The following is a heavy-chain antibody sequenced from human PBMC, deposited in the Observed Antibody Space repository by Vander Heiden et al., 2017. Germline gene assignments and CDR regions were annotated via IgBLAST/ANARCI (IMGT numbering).Heavy chain of an antibody. J-gene: IGHJ6*02. Sequence: QVQLVESGGGVVQPGRSLRLSCVASGFTFSSYGMHWVRQPPGKGLEWVAVIGSDGNNKYYADSLKGRFTNSRDNSKNTLYLQMNSLRAEDTAVYYCARDKMVRGVIYYHYGMDVWGQGTTVTVSS. D-gene: IGHD3-10*01. V-gene: IGHV3-33*01. CDR2: IGSDGNNK. CDR3: ARDKMVRGVIYYHYGMDV. CDR1: GFTFSSYG.